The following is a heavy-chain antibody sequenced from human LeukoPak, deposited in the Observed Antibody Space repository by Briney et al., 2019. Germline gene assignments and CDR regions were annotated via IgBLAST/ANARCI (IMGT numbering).Heavy chain of an antibody. Sequence: SETLSLTCTVSGGPISHYYWSWIRQPPGKGLEWIGYIFYSGSTNYNPSLKSRVTISADTSKNQFSLKLSSVTAADTAVYYCAREGRSYSSGWYCDYWGQGTLVTVSS. D-gene: IGHD6-19*01. CDR2: IFYSGST. V-gene: IGHV4-59*01. CDR1: GGPISHYY. J-gene: IGHJ4*02. CDR3: AREGRSYSSGWYCDY.